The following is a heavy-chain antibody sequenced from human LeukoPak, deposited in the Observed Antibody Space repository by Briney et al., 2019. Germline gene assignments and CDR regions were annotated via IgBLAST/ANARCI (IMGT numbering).Heavy chain of an antibody. J-gene: IGHJ4*02. CDR2: IFYSGST. CDR3: ARDGITGTWGFEY. D-gene: IGHD1-7*01. Sequence: SETLSLTCTVSSGSISTSNYYWGWVRQPPGKALEWIGNIFYSGSTYYSPSLKSRVTISLDTSRNQFSLKLNSVTAADTAVYYCARDGITGTWGFEYWGQGTLVTVSS. CDR1: SGSISTSNYY. V-gene: IGHV4-39*07.